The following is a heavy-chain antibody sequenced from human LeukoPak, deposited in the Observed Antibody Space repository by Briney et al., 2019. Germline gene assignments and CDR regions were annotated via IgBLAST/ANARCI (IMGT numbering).Heavy chain of an antibody. CDR1: GFTFSSYS. D-gene: IGHD3-22*01. CDR3: ARDPGYYDSSAYYYYMDV. J-gene: IGHJ6*03. CDR2: ISSSSSYI. Sequence: GGSLRLSCAASGFTFSSYSMNWVRQAPGKGLEWVSSISSSSSYIYYADSVKGRFTISRDNAKNSLYLQMNSLRAEDTAVYYCARDPGYYDSSAYYYYMDVWGKGTTVTVSS. V-gene: IGHV3-21*01.